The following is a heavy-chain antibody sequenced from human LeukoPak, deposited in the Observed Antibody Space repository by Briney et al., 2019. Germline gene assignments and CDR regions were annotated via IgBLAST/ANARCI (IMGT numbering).Heavy chain of an antibody. CDR1: GFTFSSYG. CDR2: MRYDGSNK. Sequence: GGSLRLSCAASGFTFSSYGMHWVRQAPGKGLEWVAFMRYDGSNKYYADSVKGRFTISRDNSKNTLYLQMNSLRAEDTAVYYCAKDLDALTPVDAFDIWGQGTLVTVSS. CDR3: AKDLDALTPVDAFDI. V-gene: IGHV3-30*02. J-gene: IGHJ3*02. D-gene: IGHD1-1*01.